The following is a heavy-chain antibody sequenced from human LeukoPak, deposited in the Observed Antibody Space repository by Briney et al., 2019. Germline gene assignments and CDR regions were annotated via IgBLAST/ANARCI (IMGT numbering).Heavy chain of an antibody. V-gene: IGHV1-69*06. CDR2: IIPIFGTA. J-gene: IGHJ4*02. D-gene: IGHD6-19*01. Sequence: GASVKVSCKASGGTFSSYAISWVRQAPGQGLEWMGGIIPIFGTANYAQKFQGRVTITADKSTSTAYMELSSLRSEDTAVYYCARGSSGWYRAYFDYWGQGTLVTASS. CDR1: GGTFSSYA. CDR3: ARGSSGWYRAYFDY.